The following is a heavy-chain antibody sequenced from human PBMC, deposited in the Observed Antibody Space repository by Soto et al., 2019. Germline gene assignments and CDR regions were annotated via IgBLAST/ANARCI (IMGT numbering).Heavy chain of an antibody. CDR1: GGSIYRSSYF. V-gene: IGHV4-39*01. CDR2: IYYSGST. J-gene: IGHJ4*02. Sequence: SETLSLTCTVSGGSIYRSSYFWDWIRQPPGKGLEWIGSIYYSGSTYYNPSLKSRVTISVDTSKNQFSLKLNSVTAADTAVYYCARQAGVSTIYYFDYWGQGTLVTVSS. D-gene: IGHD6-19*01. CDR3: ARQAGVSTIYYFDY.